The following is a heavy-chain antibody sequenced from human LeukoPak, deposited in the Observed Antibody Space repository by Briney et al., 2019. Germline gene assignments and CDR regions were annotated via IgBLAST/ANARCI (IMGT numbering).Heavy chain of an antibody. CDR3: ARFGSGWWYNDY. Sequence: SETLSLTCAVYGGSFSGYYWSWIRQPPGKGLEWIGEINHSGSTNYNPSLKSRVTISIDTSKNQFSLKLSSVTAADTAVYYCARFGSGWWYNDYWGQGTLVTVSS. D-gene: IGHD6-19*01. J-gene: IGHJ4*02. CDR1: GGSFSGYY. V-gene: IGHV4-34*01. CDR2: INHSGST.